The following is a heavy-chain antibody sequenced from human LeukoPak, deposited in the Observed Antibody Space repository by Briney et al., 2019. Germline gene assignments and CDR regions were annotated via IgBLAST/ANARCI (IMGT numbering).Heavy chain of an antibody. V-gene: IGHV3-13*04. CDR1: GFTFSRYA. CDR3: ARGYCSGGSCFDAFDI. J-gene: IGHJ3*02. CDR2: IGSAGDT. D-gene: IGHD2-15*01. Sequence: GGSLSLSCAASGFTFSRYAMFWVRHATGKGLEWVSAIGSAGDTYYPGSVKGRFTISRENAKISLYLQMNSLRAGDTAVYYCARGYCSGGSCFDAFDIWGQGTMVTVSS.